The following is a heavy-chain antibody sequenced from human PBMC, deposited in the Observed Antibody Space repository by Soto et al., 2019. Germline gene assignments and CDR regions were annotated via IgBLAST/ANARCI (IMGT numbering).Heavy chain of an antibody. D-gene: IGHD6-13*01. Sequence: GASVKVSCKASGYTFTSYYMHWVRQAPGQGLEWMGIINPSGGSTSYAQKFQGRVTMTRDTSTSTVYMELSSLRSEDTAVYYCARWGGGSSSWYGGDRRGAYYYYGMDVWGQGTTVTVSS. V-gene: IGHV1-46*03. CDR3: ARWGGGSSSWYGGDRRGAYYYYGMDV. J-gene: IGHJ6*02. CDR2: INPSGGST. CDR1: GYTFTSYY.